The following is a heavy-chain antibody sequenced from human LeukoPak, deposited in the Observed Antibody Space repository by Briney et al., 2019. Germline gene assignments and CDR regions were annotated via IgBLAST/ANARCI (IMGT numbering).Heavy chain of an antibody. D-gene: IGHD3-10*01. V-gene: IGHV4-4*07. CDR1: GVSISSYY. Sequence: SETLSLTCTASGVSISSYYWSWIRQPAGKGLEWIGRIYTSGSTNYNPSLKSRVTISVDTSKNQFSLKLSSVTAADTAVYYCASLRITMVRGVIIVRGVFDYWGQGTLVTVSS. J-gene: IGHJ4*02. CDR3: ASLRITMVRGVIIVRGVFDY. CDR2: IYTSGST.